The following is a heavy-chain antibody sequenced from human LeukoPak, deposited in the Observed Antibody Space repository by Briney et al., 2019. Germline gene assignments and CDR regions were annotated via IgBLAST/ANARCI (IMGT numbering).Heavy chain of an antibody. D-gene: IGHD4-17*01. Sequence: SGTLSLTCTVSSDTINSYYRSWTRQAPGKGLEWIGYIYYSGNTNYNPSLKGRVTMSVDTSKKQFSLKLSSVTAADTAVYYCARASTVTTYYFDYWGQGALVTV. J-gene: IGHJ4*02. CDR1: SDTINSYY. CDR2: IYYSGNT. V-gene: IGHV4-59*01. CDR3: ARASTVTTYYFDY.